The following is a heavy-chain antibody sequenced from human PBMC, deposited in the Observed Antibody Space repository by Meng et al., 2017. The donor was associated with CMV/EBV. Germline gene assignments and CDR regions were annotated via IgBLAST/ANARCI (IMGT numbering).Heavy chain of an antibody. J-gene: IGHJ2*01. V-gene: IGHV4-34*01. Sequence: THSLTRAVYRGSLRGSFWSWIRQPPGKGREWIGEINHSGTTSYNPALKRRVTISVDTSKNQFSLKLSSVTAADTAVYYCARGVTWNWYFDLWGRGTLVTVSS. CDR2: INHSGTT. CDR1: RGSLRGSF. D-gene: IGHD2-21*02. CDR3: ARGVTWNWYFDL.